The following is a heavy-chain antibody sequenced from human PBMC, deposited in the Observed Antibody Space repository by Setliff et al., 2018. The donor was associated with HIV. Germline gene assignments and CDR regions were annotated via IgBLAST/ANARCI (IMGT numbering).Heavy chain of an antibody. V-gene: IGHV3-23*01. CDR2: ITQTGDNT. CDR1: GFTFSNYA. D-gene: IGHD6-6*01. J-gene: IGHJ1*01. CDR3: ASSGIAARLEYFHH. Sequence: GGSLRLSCVASGFTFSNYAMNWVRQAPGKGLEWVSGITQTGDNTYYADSVLGRVTISRDNSKNTLYQQMNNLRAEDTAVYYCASSGIAARLEYFHHWGQGSLVTVSS.